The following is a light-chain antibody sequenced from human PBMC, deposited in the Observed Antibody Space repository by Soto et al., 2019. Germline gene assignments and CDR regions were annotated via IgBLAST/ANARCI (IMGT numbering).Light chain of an antibody. V-gene: IGKV1-5*01. CDR2: DAS. CDR3: QQYNSYSYT. Sequence: DIQMTQSPSTLSASVGDRVTITCRASQSISSRLPWYQQKPGKAPKLLIYDASILESGVPSRFSGSVSGTQFTLSISSLQPDDFATYYCQQYNSYSYTFCQGTKLEIK. J-gene: IGKJ2*01. CDR1: QSISSR.